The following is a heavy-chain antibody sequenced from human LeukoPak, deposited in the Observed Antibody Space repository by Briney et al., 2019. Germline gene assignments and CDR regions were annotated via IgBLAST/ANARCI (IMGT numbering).Heavy chain of an antibody. V-gene: IGHV1-2*02. J-gene: IGHJ4*02. CDR3: ARARAAAGTVGY. D-gene: IGHD6-13*01. CDR1: GYTFTSYY. CDR2: INPNSGGT. Sequence: ASVKVSCKASGYTFTSYYMHWVRQAPGQGLEWMGWINPNSGGTNYAQKFQGRVTMTRDTSISTAYMELSRLRSDDTAVYYCARARAAAGTVGYWGQGTLVTVSS.